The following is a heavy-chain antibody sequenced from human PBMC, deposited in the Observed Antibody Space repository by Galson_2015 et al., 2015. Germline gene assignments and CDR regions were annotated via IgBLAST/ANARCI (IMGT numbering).Heavy chain of an antibody. CDR1: GGTFSSYA. V-gene: IGHV1-69*13. D-gene: IGHD6-6*01. Sequence: SVKVSCKASGGTFSSYAISWVRQAPGQGLEWMGGIIPIFGTANYAQKFQGRVTITADESTSTAYMELSSLRSEDTAVYYCASLSQYSRDWFDPWGQGILVTVSS. J-gene: IGHJ5*02. CDR2: IIPIFGTA. CDR3: ASLSQYSRDWFDP.